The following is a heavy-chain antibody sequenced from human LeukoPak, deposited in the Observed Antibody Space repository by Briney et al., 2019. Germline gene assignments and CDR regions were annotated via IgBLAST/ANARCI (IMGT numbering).Heavy chain of an antibody. CDR3: AIRRDGYNPH. V-gene: IGHV3-23*01. CDR1: GFTFNNYA. J-gene: IGHJ4*02. Sequence: PGGFLRLSCAASGFTFNNYAMSWVRQAPGKGLEWVSATSGSGDSTYYADSVKGRFTISRDNSKNTLYLQMNSLRAEDTAIYYCAIRRDGYNPHWGQGTLVTVSS. CDR2: TSGSGDST. D-gene: IGHD5-24*01.